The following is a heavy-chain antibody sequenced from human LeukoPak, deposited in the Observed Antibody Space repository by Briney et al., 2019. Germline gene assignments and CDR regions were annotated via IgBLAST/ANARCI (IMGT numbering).Heavy chain of an antibody. Sequence: PGGSLRLSCAASGFTFSSYGMHWVRQAPGKGLEWVAVIWYDGSNKYYADSVKGRFTISRDNSKNTLYLQMNSLRAEDTAVYYCAKGQKSSSWTGIDYWGQGTLVTVSS. J-gene: IGHJ4*02. CDR2: IWYDGSNK. CDR3: AKGQKSSSWTGIDY. D-gene: IGHD6-13*01. V-gene: IGHV3-33*06. CDR1: GFTFSSYG.